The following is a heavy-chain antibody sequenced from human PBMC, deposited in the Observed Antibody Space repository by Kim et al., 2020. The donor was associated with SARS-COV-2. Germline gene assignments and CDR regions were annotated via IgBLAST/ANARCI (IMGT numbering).Heavy chain of an antibody. D-gene: IGHD3-9*01. V-gene: IGHV3-30*18. J-gene: IGHJ3*02. CDR3: AKFSTNPRLRYFDWLFPNDAFDI. Sequence: GGSLRLSCAASGFTFSSYGMHWVRQAPGKGLEWVAVISYDGSNKYYADSVKGRFTISRDNSKNTLYLQMNSLRAEDTAVYYCAKFSTNPRLRYFDWLFPNDAFDIWGQGTMVPVSS. CDR2: ISYDGSNK. CDR1: GFTFSSYG.